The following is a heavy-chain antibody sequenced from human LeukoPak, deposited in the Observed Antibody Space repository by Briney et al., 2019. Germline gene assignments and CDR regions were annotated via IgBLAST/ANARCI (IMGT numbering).Heavy chain of an antibody. CDR1: GGSTNSGAYS. CDR2: IYHSGDT. Sequence: SETLSLTGAVSGGSTNSGAYSWSWIRQPPGKGLEWIGYIYHSGDTYYNPSLKSRVTISVDRSKNQFSLKLSSVTAADTAVYYCARGLYASGSYIPHFDYWGQGTLVTVSS. J-gene: IGHJ4*02. V-gene: IGHV4-30-2*01. CDR3: ARGLYASGSYIPHFDY. D-gene: IGHD3-10*01.